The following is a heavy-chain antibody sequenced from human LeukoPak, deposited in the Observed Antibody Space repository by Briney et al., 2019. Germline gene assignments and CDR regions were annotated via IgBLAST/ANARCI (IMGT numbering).Heavy chain of an antibody. V-gene: IGHV3-21*04. CDR3: ARETSQKGAHYMDV. J-gene: IGHJ6*03. Sequence: GGSLRLSCAASEFTFSSYSMNWVRQAPGQGLEWVSSITTGDNTYYADSVKGRFTISRDNSKNTLYLQMNSLRAEDTAVYYCARETSQKGAHYMDVWGKGTTVTISS. CDR2: ITTGDNT. CDR1: EFTFSSYS. D-gene: IGHD3-16*01.